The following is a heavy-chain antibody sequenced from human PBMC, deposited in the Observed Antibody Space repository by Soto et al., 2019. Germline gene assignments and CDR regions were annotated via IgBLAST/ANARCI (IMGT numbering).Heavy chain of an antibody. Sequence: PSETLSLTCTVSGGSISSSSYYWGWIRQPPGKGLEWIGSIYYSGSTYYNPSLKSRVIISVDTSKNQFSLKLSSVTAADTAVYYCAKPRYFYGMDVWAQGTTVPVSS. J-gene: IGHJ6*02. V-gene: IGHV4-39*01. CDR1: GGSISSSSYY. CDR2: IYYSGST. CDR3: AKPRYFYGMDV.